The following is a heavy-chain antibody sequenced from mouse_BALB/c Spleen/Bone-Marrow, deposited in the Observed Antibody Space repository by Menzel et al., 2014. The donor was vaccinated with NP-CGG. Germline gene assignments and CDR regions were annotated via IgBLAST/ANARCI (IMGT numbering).Heavy chain of an antibody. J-gene: IGHJ1*01. CDR2: INPSNDTP. D-gene: IGHD1-2*01. V-gene: IGHV1S81*02. CDR3: TRSGYYVYGWYFDF. CDR1: GYNFXNYF. Sequence: VQLQESGAELVKPGASVKLSCRVSGYNFXNYFVYWVKQRPGQGLEWIGEINPSNDTPNFNEKFKSKATLTVDKSSSTAYIQFSSLTSEDSAVYYFTRSGYYVYGWYFDFWGAGTTVTVSS.